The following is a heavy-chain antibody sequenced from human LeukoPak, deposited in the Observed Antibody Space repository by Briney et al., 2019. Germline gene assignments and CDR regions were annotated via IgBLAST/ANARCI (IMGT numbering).Heavy chain of an antibody. Sequence: PSETLSLTCVVSGYSISSGYHWGWIRPPPGKGLDWIGSIYRSGITYYNPSLKSRVTISVDTSKNQFSLKLSSVTAADTAVYYCARHNWTFDIWGQGTMVTASS. CDR2: IYRSGIT. J-gene: IGHJ3*02. CDR1: GYSISSGYH. D-gene: IGHD1-20*01. V-gene: IGHV4-38-2*01. CDR3: ARHNWTFDI.